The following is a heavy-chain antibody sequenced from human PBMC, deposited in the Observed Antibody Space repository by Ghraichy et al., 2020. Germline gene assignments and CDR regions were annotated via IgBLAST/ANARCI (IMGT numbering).Heavy chain of an antibody. CDR3: AREVAFGDYGC. J-gene: IGHJ4*02. V-gene: IGHV4-39*02. CDR1: GGSISSGSYY. Sequence: GSLRLSCSVSGGSISSGSYYWGWIRQPPGKGLEWIGSIYHTGDTYYKPSLKSRVAISIDTSKNQFSLRLTSVTAADTAVYYCAREVAFGDYGCWGQGTLVIVSS. D-gene: IGHD4-17*01. CDR2: IYHTGDT.